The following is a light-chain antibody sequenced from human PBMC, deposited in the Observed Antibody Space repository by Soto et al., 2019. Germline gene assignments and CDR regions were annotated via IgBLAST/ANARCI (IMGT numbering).Light chain of an antibody. J-gene: IGKJ5*01. CDR1: QSVSSN. Sequence: VRTQSPATLAVYQRERATLSCRASQSVSSNLAWYQQKPGQAPRLLIYDASHRATGIPARFSGSGSGTDFTLTISSLEPDDFGVYSCQQRGYWPPITFGQGTRLEIK. CDR2: DAS. CDR3: QQRGYWPPIT. V-gene: IGKV3-11*01.